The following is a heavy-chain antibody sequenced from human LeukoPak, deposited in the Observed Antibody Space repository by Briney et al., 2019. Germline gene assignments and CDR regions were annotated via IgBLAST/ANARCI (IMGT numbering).Heavy chain of an antibody. CDR2: INQSGST. J-gene: IGHJ5*02. CDR3: ARHDGGWFDP. CDR1: GGSFSGCC. V-gene: IGHV4-34*01. Sequence: SETLSLTCAVYGGSFSGCCWTWIRQPPGEGLEWIGEINQSGSTIYNPYNPSLKSRVTISIDPSKNQFSLKLSSVTAADTAVYYCARHDGGWFDPWGQGTLVTVSS.